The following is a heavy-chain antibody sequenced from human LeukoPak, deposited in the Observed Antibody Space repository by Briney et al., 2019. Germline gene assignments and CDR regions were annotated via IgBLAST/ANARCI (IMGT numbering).Heavy chain of an antibody. CDR2: ISGSGDGT. D-gene: IGHD5-24*01. V-gene: IGHV3-23*01. CDR3: ARDQDDYNSLPPLFQH. CDR1: GFTFSSYA. J-gene: IGHJ1*01. Sequence: SGGSLRLSCAASGFTFSSYAMSWVRQAPGKGLDWVSGISGSGDGTYYADSVKGRFTISRDNSKNTLYLHMNSLRAEDTAVYYCARDQDDYNSLPPLFQHWGQGTLVTVSS.